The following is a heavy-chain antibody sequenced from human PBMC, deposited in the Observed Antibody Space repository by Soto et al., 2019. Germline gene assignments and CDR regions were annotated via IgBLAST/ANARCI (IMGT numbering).Heavy chain of an antibody. CDR2: IKQDGSEK. D-gene: IGHD1-26*01. CDR1: GFTFSSYW. CDR3: ARDRGSYSRDGYKPPDSYYYYYYGMDV. V-gene: IGHV3-7*05. J-gene: IGHJ6*02. Sequence: GGSLRLSCAASGFTFSSYWMSWVRQAPGKGLEWVANIKQDGSEKYYVDSVKGRFTISRDNAKVSLYLQMYSLRAEDTAVYYWARDRGSYSRDGYKPPDSYYYYYYGMDVWGQGTTVTVSS.